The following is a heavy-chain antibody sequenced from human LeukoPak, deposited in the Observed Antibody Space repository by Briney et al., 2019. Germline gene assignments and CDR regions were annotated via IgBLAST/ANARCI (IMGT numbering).Heavy chain of an antibody. CDR3: VRDGEGVAISVNYWFAP. J-gene: IGHJ5*02. Sequence: ASVKVSCKASGYTFTINHIHWVRQAPGQGLEWMGVINPSGDSTTYAQNFQGRVTMTRDTSTSTVYMELRSLTSEDTAVYYCVRDGEGVAISVNYWFAPWGQGTLVTVSS. V-gene: IGHV1-46*01. D-gene: IGHD3-10*01. CDR2: INPSGDST. CDR1: GYTFTINH.